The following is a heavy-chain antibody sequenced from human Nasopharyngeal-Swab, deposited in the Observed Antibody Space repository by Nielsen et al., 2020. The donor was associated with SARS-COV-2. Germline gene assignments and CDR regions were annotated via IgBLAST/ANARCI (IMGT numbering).Heavy chain of an antibody. V-gene: IGHV4-34*01. CDR2: INHSGST. J-gene: IGHJ4*02. D-gene: IGHD5-12*01. Sequence: GSLRLSCAVYGGSFSGFYWSWIRQSPEKGLERIGEINHSGSTNYNPSLKSRVTMSVDTSKNQFSLKVNSVTAADTAVYYCAREEIVATYYFDFWGRGTPVTVSS. CDR3: AREEIVATYYFDF. CDR1: GGSFSGFY.